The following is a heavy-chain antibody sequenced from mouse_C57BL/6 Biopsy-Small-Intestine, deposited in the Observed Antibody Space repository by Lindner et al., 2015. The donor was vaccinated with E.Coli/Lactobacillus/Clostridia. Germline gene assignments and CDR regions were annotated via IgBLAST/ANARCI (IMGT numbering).Heavy chain of an antibody. CDR3: ARDLRTGGIRLWYDQTPDY. Sequence: SVKVSCKASGYTFSNFGISWVRQAPGQGLEWMGWISVYNGNTDYAQKFQGRVTMTTETSTTTAYMELRSLRSDDTAVYYCARDLRTGGIRLWYDQTPDYWGQGTLVTVSS. D-gene: IGHD2-1*01. V-gene: IGHV1S26*01. CDR1: GYTFSNFG. CDR2: ISVYNGNT. J-gene: IGHJ4*01.